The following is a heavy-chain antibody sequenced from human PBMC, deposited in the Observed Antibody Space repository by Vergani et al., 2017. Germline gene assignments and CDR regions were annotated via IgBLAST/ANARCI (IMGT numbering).Heavy chain of an antibody. CDR1: GYTFTDYY. Sequence: EVQLVQSGAEVKKPGATVKISCKVSGYTFTDYYMHWVQQAPGKGLEWMGLVDPEDGETIYAEKFQGRVTITADTSTDTAYMELSSLRSEDTAVYYCATDAGDYYDSSGYYFDDWGQGTLVTVSS. CDR2: VDPEDGET. J-gene: IGHJ4*02. CDR3: ATDAGDYYDSSGYYFDD. D-gene: IGHD3-22*01. V-gene: IGHV1-69-2*01.